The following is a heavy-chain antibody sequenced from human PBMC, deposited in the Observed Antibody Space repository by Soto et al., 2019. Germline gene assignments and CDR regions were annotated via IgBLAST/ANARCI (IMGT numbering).Heavy chain of an antibody. CDR2: INEGGNEK. CDR3: VHPQVLATIKGGF. D-gene: IGHD5-12*01. CDR1: GFTFSNYW. Sequence: EEHLVESGGSLVQPGGSLRLSCAASGFTFSNYWMSWVRQAPGKGLEWVANINEGGNEKYYVDSVKGRFTISRDNAKNSLFLQMNSLRAEDTAVYYCVHPQVLATIKGGFWGQGTLVTVSS. J-gene: IGHJ4*02. V-gene: IGHV3-7*01.